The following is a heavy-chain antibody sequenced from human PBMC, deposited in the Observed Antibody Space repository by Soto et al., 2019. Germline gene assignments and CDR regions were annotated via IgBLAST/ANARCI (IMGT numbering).Heavy chain of an antibody. D-gene: IGHD2-15*01. V-gene: IGHV3-30-3*01. Sequence: GGSLRLSCAASGFTFSSYAMHWVRQAPGKGLEWVAVISYDGSNKYYADSVKGRFTISRDNSKNTLYLQMNSLRAEDTAVYYCARDPEGYCSGGSCYSGWFDPWGQGTLVTVSS. CDR2: ISYDGSNK. CDR3: ARDPEGYCSGGSCYSGWFDP. J-gene: IGHJ5*02. CDR1: GFTFSSYA.